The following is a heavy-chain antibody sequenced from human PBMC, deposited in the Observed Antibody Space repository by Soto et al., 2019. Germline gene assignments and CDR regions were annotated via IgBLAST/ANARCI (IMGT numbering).Heavy chain of an antibody. CDR2: ISYDGSDK. Sequence: GPLRLSCVASGFTFSSYAFHWVRQAPGKGLEWVAVISYDGSDKYYADSVKGRFTISRDNSENTVHLHMNSLRAEDAAVYYCATLFPRLGFCSGATCYFWGQGTLVTVSS. CDR1: GFTFSSYA. CDR3: ATLFPRLGFCSGATCYF. D-gene: IGHD2-15*01. V-gene: IGHV3-30-3*01. J-gene: IGHJ4*02.